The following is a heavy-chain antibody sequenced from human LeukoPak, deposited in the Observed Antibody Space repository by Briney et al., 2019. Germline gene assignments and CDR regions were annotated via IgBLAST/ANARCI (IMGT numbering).Heavy chain of an antibody. CDR2: ISGSGGST. D-gene: IGHD5-18*01. CDR1: GFTFSNYA. V-gene: IGHV3-23*01. J-gene: IGHJ4*02. Sequence: GGSLRLSCAASGFTFSNYAMSWVRQAPGKGLEGVSDISGSGGSTYYADSVKGRFTISRDNSKNTLYLQMNSLRAEDTAVYYCAKRIQSAMATGYWGQGTLVPVSS. CDR3: AKRIQSAMATGY.